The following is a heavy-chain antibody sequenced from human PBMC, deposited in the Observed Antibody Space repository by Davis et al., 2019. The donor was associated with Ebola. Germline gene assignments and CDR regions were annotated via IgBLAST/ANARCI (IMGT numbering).Heavy chain of an antibody. CDR3: AKDTTYDFWSGSSYDY. CDR2: ISYDGRNK. Sequence: GESLKISCAASGFSFSSYAMHWVRQAPGKGLEWVAFISYDGRNKYYADSVKGRFTFSRDNSKNTLYLQMDTLRVEDTAVYYCAKDTTYDFWSGSSYDYWGQGTLVTVSS. J-gene: IGHJ4*02. V-gene: IGHV3-30*02. CDR1: GFSFSSYA. D-gene: IGHD3-3*01.